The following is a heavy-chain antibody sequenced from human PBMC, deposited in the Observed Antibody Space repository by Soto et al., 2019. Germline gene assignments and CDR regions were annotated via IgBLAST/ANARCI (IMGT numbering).Heavy chain of an antibody. CDR1: GGSFSGYY. D-gene: IGHD6-13*01. CDR3: ARGRGGIAAAGRLGY. CDR2: INHSGST. J-gene: IGHJ4*02. Sequence: QVQLQQWGAGLLKPSETLSLTCAVYGGSFSGYYWSWIRQPPGKGLEWIGEINHSGSTNYNPSLKSRVTISVDTSKIQFSLKLSSVTAADTAVYYCARGRGGIAAAGRLGYWGQGTLVTVSS. V-gene: IGHV4-34*01.